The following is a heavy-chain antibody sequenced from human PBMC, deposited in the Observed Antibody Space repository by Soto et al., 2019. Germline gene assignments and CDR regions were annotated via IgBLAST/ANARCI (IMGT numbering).Heavy chain of an antibody. CDR1: GFTFSDYY. V-gene: IGHV3-11*04. D-gene: IGHD2-15*01. CDR3: AREILGYCSGGSCRDYYYYGMDV. Sequence: GGSLRLSCAASGFTFSDYYMSWIRQAPGKGLEWVSYISSSGSTIYYADSVKGRFTISRDNAKNSLYLQMNSLRAEDTAVYYCAREILGYCSGGSCRDYYYYGMDVWGQGTTVTVSS. CDR2: ISSSGSTI. J-gene: IGHJ6*02.